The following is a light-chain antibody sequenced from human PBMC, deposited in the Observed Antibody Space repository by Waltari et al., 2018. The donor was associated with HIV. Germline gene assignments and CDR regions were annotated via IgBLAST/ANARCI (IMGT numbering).Light chain of an antibody. CDR2: GAT. Sequence: DIQMAQSPSSLSASIGDRVTNTCRASQNITHYLNWYHQRPGKAPRLLIYGATRLQGGVPSRFRGIGSGTFFTLIITSLQPEDFGTYYTQQSFSAPTFGRGTRVDIK. CDR1: QNITHY. V-gene: IGKV1-39*01. J-gene: IGKJ5*01. CDR3: QQSFSAPT.